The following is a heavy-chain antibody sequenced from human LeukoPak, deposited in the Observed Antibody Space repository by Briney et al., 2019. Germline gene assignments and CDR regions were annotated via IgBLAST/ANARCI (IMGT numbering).Heavy chain of an antibody. D-gene: IGHD6-13*01. Sequence: PGGSLRLSCAASGFTFDDYAMHWVRHAPGKGLEWVSGISWNSGSIGYADSVKGRFTISRDNAKNSLYLQMNSLRAEDTALYYCAKDGPAAGGPFDYWGQGTLVTVSS. J-gene: IGHJ4*02. CDR2: ISWNSGSI. CDR1: GFTFDDYA. CDR3: AKDGPAAGGPFDY. V-gene: IGHV3-9*01.